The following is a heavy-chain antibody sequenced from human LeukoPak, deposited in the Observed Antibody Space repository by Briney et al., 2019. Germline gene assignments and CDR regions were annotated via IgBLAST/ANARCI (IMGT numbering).Heavy chain of an antibody. CDR1: GFTFDDYA. CDR2: ISWNSGSI. Sequence: AGGSLRLSCAASGFTFDDYAMHWVRQAPGKGLEWVSGISWNSGSIGYADSVKGRSTISRDNAKNSLYLQMNSLRAEDTALYYCVGTGGDSSGYFDYWGQGTLVTVSS. V-gene: IGHV3-9*01. D-gene: IGHD3-22*01. CDR3: VGTGGDSSGYFDY. J-gene: IGHJ4*02.